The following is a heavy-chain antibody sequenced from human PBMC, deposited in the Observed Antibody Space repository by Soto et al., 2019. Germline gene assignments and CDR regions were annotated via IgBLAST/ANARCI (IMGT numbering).Heavy chain of an antibody. J-gene: IGHJ6*02. Sequence: GGTLRLSCAASGFTLSSYAMHWVRQAPGKGLEWVAVISYDGSNKYYADSVKGRFTISRDNSKNTLYLQMNSLRAEDTAVYYCARWQWLVLYYYGMDVWGQGTTVTVSS. D-gene: IGHD6-19*01. CDR2: ISYDGSNK. V-gene: IGHV3-30-3*01. CDR3: ARWQWLVLYYYGMDV. CDR1: GFTLSSYA.